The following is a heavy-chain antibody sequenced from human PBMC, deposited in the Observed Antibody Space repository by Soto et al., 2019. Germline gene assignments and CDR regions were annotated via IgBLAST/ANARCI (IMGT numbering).Heavy chain of an antibody. V-gene: IGHV3-11*01. CDR3: ARDGRGPSDLEL. J-gene: IGHJ5*02. Sequence: GGSLRLSCAASGFSFSDFYMNWIRQAPGKGLEWLSYISGNGRTMYYADSVKGRFTISRDNAKKSLYLEMSRLRADDSAMYYCARDGRGPSDLELWGQGT. D-gene: IGHD1-26*01. CDR1: GFSFSDFY. CDR2: ISGNGRTM.